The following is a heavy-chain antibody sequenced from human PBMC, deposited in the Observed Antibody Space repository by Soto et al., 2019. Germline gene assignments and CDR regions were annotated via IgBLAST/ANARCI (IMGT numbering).Heavy chain of an antibody. CDR2: ILPIFATA. CDR1: GGTFNNYV. J-gene: IGHJ4*02. CDR3: AGRCDSTTCLGHFDY. D-gene: IGHD2-2*01. V-gene: IGHV1-69*06. Sequence: QVQLVQSGAEVKKPGSSVKVSCKASGGTFNNYVVNWVRQAPGQGLEWMGGILPIFATANYAQKFQGRVTITADKSTSTAYMALTSLRSEDTAVYYCAGRCDSTTCLGHFDYWGQGTLVTVAS.